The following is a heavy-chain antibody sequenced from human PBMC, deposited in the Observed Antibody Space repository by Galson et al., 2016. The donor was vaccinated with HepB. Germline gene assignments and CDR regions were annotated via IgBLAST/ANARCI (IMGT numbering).Heavy chain of an antibody. CDR1: GFTVRSNY. CDR2: IYAGGNT. D-gene: IGHD2-8*02. V-gene: IGHV3-53*01. Sequence: SLRLSCAVTGFTVRSNYVGWVRHGPEKGLEWVAIIYAGGNTNYADSVKGRFTIYRDESENAMSLRMSSLRREDTAVYYCVTYCTGGSCKVGHWGQGTLVTVSS. CDR3: VTYCTGGSCKVGH. J-gene: IGHJ4*02.